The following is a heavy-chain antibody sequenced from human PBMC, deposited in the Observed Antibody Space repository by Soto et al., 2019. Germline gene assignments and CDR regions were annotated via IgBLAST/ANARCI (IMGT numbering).Heavy chain of an antibody. J-gene: IGHJ5*02. CDR2: IYYSGST. CDR3: ARLGCSSTSCYTESDNWFDP. CDR1: GGSISSYY. Sequence: SETLSLTCTVSGGSISSYYWSWIRQPPGKGLEWIGYIYYSGSTNYNPSLKSRVTISVDTSKNQFSLKLSSVTAAVTAVYYCARLGCSSTSCYTESDNWFDPWGQGTLVTVSS. V-gene: IGHV4-59*01. D-gene: IGHD2-2*02.